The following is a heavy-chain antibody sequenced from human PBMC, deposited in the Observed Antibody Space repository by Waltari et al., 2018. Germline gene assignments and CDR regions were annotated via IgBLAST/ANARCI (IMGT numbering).Heavy chain of an antibody. D-gene: IGHD2-15*01. CDR2: IYHSGST. Sequence: QVQLQESGPGLVKPSQTLSLTCPVSGGSLNSAAYYWSWIRHHPVKGLEYIGYIYHSGSTYYKSSLRSRLSMSIDTSQNQFSLRLTSMTPADTAVYYCVRDRGYGGKSGLFDSWGQGIQVTVSP. V-gene: IGHV4-31*03. CDR1: GGSLNSAAYY. CDR3: VRDRGYGGKSGLFDS. J-gene: IGHJ4*02.